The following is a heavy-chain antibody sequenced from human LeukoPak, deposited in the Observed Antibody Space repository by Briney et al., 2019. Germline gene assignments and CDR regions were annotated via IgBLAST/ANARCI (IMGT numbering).Heavy chain of an antibody. V-gene: IGHV7-4-1*02. CDR1: GYTFTSYG. D-gene: IGHD6-13*01. Sequence: GASVKVSCKASGYTFTSYGMNWVRQAPGQGLEWMGWINTNTGNPTYAQGFTGRFVFSLDTSVSTACLQISGLKAEDTAVYYCARDTYTSSWSNGMDVWGQGTTVTVSS. CDR3: ARDTYTSSWSNGMDV. J-gene: IGHJ6*02. CDR2: INTNTGNP.